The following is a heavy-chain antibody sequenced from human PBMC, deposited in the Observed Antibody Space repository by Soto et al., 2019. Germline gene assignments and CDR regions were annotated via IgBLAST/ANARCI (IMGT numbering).Heavy chain of an antibody. V-gene: IGHV4-34*01. CDR3: ARGVLFYGPICE. D-gene: IGHD3-3*01. J-gene: IGHJ4*02. CDR1: GGSFSGYY. Sequence: SETLSLTCAVYGGSFSGYYWSWIRQPPGKGLEWIGEINHSGSTNYNPSLKSRVTISVDTSKNQFSLKLSSVTAADTAVYYCARGVLFYGPICEWGQGTLVTVSS. CDR2: INHSGST.